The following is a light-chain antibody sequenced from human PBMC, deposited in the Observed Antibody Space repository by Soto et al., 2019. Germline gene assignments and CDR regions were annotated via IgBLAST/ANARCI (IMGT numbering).Light chain of an antibody. V-gene: IGKV1-9*01. Sequence: DIQLTQTPSFLSASVGDRVTMTCRASQGISSYLAWYQQIPGKAPKLLIYAASTLQSGVPSRFSGSGSGTEFTLTISSLQPEDFATYYCRQLNSYPITFGQGTRLEIK. J-gene: IGKJ5*01. CDR1: QGISSY. CDR3: RQLNSYPIT. CDR2: AAS.